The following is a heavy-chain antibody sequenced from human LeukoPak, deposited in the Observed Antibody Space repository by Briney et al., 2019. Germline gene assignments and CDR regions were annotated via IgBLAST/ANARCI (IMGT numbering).Heavy chain of an antibody. V-gene: IGHV4-39*01. CDR1: GGSISSSSYY. CDR2: IYYSGST. J-gene: IGHJ4*02. CDR3: ARQWNPIHYGDLFDY. D-gene: IGHD4-17*01. Sequence: PSETLSLTCTVSGGSISSSSYYWGWIRQPPGKGLEWIGSIYYSGSTYYNPSLKSRVTISVDTSKNQFSLKLSSVTAADTAVYYCARQWNPIHYGDLFDYWGQGTLVTVSS.